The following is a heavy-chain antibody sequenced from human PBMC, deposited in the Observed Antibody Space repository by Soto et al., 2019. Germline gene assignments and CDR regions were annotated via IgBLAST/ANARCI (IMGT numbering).Heavy chain of an antibody. V-gene: IGHV3-53*02. Sequence: DVQLVETGGELIQPGGSLRLSCAASGFTVSSKYMSWVRQAPGKGLEWISVIWSAGLIYYADSVRGRFTISRDISKNILYLEMTSLRADDTAVYYCPREAPMDVWGQGTTVTVSS. J-gene: IGHJ6*02. CDR2: IWSAGLI. CDR3: PREAPMDV. CDR1: GFTVSSKY.